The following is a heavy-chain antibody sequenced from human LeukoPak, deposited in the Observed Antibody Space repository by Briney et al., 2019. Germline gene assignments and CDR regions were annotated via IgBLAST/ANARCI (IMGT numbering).Heavy chain of an antibody. V-gene: IGHV3-20*04. Sequence: GGSLRLSCAASGFTFDDYGMNWVRQAPGKGREWVAGINWNGGSTGYADSVKGRFTISRDNAKNSLYLQMNSLRAEDTALYYCARERYGSGNFDYWGQGTLVTVSS. J-gene: IGHJ4*02. CDR1: GFTFDDYG. D-gene: IGHD3-10*01. CDR3: ARERYGSGNFDY. CDR2: INWNGGST.